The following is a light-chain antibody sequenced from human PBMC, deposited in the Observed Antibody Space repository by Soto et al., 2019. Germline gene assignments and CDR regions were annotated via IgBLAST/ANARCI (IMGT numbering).Light chain of an antibody. Sequence: DIVMTQSPLSLPVTPGEPASISCRSSQSLLHSNGYNYLDWYLQKPGQSPQLLIYLGSSRASGVPDRFSGSGSGTDFTLKISRVEAEDVGVYYCMQALQTPRFTFGPGTKMDIK. CDR3: MQALQTPRFT. CDR1: QSLLHSNGYNY. CDR2: LGS. J-gene: IGKJ3*01. V-gene: IGKV2-28*01.